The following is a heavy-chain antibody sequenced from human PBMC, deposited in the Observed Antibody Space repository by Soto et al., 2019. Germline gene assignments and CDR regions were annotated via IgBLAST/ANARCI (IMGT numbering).Heavy chain of an antibody. Sequence: GESLKISYKGSGYSFTSYWIGWVRQMPGKGLEWMGIIYPGDSDTRYSPSFQGQVTISADKSISTAYLQWSSLKASDTAMYYCARHYDFWSGRNAFDIWGQGTMVTVSS. D-gene: IGHD3-3*01. CDR2: IYPGDSDT. CDR3: ARHYDFWSGRNAFDI. V-gene: IGHV5-51*01. CDR1: GYSFTSYW. J-gene: IGHJ3*02.